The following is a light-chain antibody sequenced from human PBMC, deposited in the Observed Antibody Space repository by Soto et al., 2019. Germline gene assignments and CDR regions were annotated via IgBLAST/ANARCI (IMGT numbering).Light chain of an antibody. V-gene: IGLV2-14*01. J-gene: IGLJ1*01. CDR1: SSDVGGYNY. CDR2: DVS. CDR3: SSYTSSSTPYV. Sequence: LTQPAAVSGSPGQSITISCTGTSSDVGGYNYVSWYQQHPGKAPKLMIYDVSNRPSGVSNRFSGSKSGNTASLTISGLQADDEADYYCSSYTSSSTPYVFGTGTKVTVL.